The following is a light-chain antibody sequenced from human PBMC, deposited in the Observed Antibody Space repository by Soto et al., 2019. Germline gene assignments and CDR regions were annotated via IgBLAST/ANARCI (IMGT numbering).Light chain of an antibody. CDR2: DSN. CDR3: QSYGTSLSGLYV. J-gene: IGLJ1*01. Sequence: QSSLTHPPSLSGAPGQRVTISCTGSSSNIGAGKDVHWYRQLPGAAPKFLISDSNHRPSGVPDRFSVSKSGASASLAITGLRAEDEGDYFCQSYGTSLSGLYVFGTGTKVTVL. V-gene: IGLV1-40*03. CDR1: SSNIGAGKD.